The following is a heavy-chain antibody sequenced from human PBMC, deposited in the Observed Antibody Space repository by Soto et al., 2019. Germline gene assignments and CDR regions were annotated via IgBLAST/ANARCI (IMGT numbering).Heavy chain of an antibody. CDR1: GFTFSSYG. J-gene: IGHJ4*02. CDR2: ISYDGSNK. D-gene: IGHD3-16*01. V-gene: IGHV3-30*03. Sequence: QVQLVESGGGVVQPGRSLRLSCAASGFTFSSYGMHWVRQAPGKGLEWVAVISYDGSNKYYADSVKGRFTISRDNSKNTLYLQMNSLRAEDTAVYYCAGGPYPGPNEYYFDYWGQGTLVTVSS. CDR3: AGGPYPGPNEYYFDY.